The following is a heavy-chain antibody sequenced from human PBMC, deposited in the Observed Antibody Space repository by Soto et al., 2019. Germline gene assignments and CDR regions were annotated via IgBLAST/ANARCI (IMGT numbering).Heavy chain of an antibody. D-gene: IGHD4-17*01. Sequence: QVQLQESGPGLVKPSQTLSLTCTVSGGSISSGDYYWSWIRQPPGKGLEWIGYIYYSGSTYYNPSLQRRVTISGDTSKNQFSLKLSSVTAADTAVYYCARDDYRDAAWGAFDIWGQGTMVTVSS. CDR1: GGSISSGDYY. CDR2: IYYSGST. CDR3: ARDDYRDAAWGAFDI. J-gene: IGHJ3*02. V-gene: IGHV4-30-4*01.